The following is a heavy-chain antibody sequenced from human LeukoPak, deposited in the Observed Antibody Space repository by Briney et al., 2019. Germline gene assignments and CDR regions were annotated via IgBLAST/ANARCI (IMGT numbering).Heavy chain of an antibody. Sequence: PGGSLRLSCVASGFTFNQYSMNWVRQAPGKGLEWVSSIGKTSNYIYYADSVKGRFTISRDNAKNSLYLQMNSLRAEDTAVYYCAKATYSSSWNLYFDYWGQGTLVTVSP. D-gene: IGHD6-13*01. V-gene: IGHV3-21*04. CDR1: GFTFNQYS. J-gene: IGHJ4*02. CDR2: IGKTSNYI. CDR3: AKATYSSSWNLYFDY.